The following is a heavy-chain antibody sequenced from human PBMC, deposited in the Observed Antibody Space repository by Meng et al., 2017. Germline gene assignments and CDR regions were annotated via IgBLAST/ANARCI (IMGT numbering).Heavy chain of an antibody. CDR3: ARGVRLPDY. D-gene: IGHD2-15*01. Sequence: QVQLQPWRAGLLKPSETLSLTCAVYGGSFSGYYWSWIRQPPGKGLEWIGEINHSGSTNYNPSLKSRVTISVDTSKNQFSLKLSSVTAADTAVYYCARGVRLPDYWGQGTLVTVSS. CDR2: INHSGST. V-gene: IGHV4-34*01. CDR1: GGSFSGYY. J-gene: IGHJ4*02.